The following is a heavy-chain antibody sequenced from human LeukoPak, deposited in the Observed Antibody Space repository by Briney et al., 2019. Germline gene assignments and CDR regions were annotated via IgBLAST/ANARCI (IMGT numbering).Heavy chain of an antibody. CDR1: GYTFTGYY. J-gene: IGHJ4*02. CDR3: ARDTGFPFFDF. Sequence: ASVKVSCKASGYTFTGYYLHWVRQAPGQGPEWMGKINTNSGVTDYAQNLQGRVTMTRDTSITTAYMELSRLTSDDTAVYYCARDTGFPFFDFWGQGTLVTVSS. CDR2: INTNSGVT. V-gene: IGHV1-2*02.